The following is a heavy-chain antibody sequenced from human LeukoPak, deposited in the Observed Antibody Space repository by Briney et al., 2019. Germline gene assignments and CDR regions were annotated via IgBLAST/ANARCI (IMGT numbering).Heavy chain of an antibody. J-gene: IGHJ4*02. CDR1: GGSISSGSYY. D-gene: IGHD6-13*01. CDR3: ARSSWYDIIDY. Sequence: SETLSLTCTVSGGSISSGSYYWSWIRQPAGKGLEWIGRIYTSGSSSYNPSLKSRVTISVDTSKNQFSLKLSSVTAADTAVYYCARSSWYDIIDYWGQGTLVTVSS. CDR2: IYTSGSS. V-gene: IGHV4-61*02.